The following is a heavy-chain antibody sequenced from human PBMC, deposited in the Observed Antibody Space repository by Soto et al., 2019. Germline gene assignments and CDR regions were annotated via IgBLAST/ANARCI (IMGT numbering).Heavy chain of an antibody. J-gene: IGHJ6*02. CDR1: GYTFTNYG. Sequence: QVPVVQSGDEVKKPGASVKVSCKASGYTFTNYGFSWVRQAPGQGLEWMGWISGYNGNTKYAEQFQGRVTMTTDTSTSTAHMELRSLRSDDTAVYYCAREGQAPYYYYGMDVWGQGTAVTVSS. V-gene: IGHV1-18*01. CDR3: AREGQAPYYYYGMDV. CDR2: ISGYNGNT.